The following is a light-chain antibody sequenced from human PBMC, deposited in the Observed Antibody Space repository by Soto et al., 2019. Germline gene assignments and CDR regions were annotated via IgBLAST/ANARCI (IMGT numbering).Light chain of an antibody. V-gene: IGKV1-39*01. Sequence: DIQLTQSPSSLSASVGHSVTITCRPSQSISNYLNWYQHKPGKAPKVLISAAANLQSGVPSRFSGSGSGTVFTLTISSLQPEDFATYFCQQSYTLSPLTFGGGTKVDIK. CDR1: QSISNY. J-gene: IGKJ4*01. CDR3: QQSYTLSPLT. CDR2: AAA.